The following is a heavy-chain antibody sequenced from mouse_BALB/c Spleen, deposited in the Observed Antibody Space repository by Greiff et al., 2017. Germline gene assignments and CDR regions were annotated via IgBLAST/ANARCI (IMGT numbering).Heavy chain of an antibody. D-gene: IGHD2-12*01. CDR3: ARGVYDGAWFAY. CDR1: GFNIKDYY. J-gene: IGHJ3*01. Sequence: VQLQQSGAELVRPGALVKLSCKASGFNIKDYYMLWVKQRPDQGLVWIGWIDPENGITKYDPKFQGKDSITADTSSNTAYLQLSSLTSEDTAIYNCARGVYDGAWFAYWGQGTLVTVSA. V-gene: IGHV14-1*02. CDR2: IDPENGIT.